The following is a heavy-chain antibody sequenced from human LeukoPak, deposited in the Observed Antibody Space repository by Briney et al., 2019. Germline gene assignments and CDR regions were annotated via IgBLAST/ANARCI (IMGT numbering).Heavy chain of an antibody. Sequence: ASVKVPCKASGYTFTNYAMNWVRQAPGQGLEWMGWMNPNSGNTGYAQKFQGRVTMTRNTSISTAYMELSSLRSEDTAVYYCARKNVAAAGRNWFDPWGQGTLVTVSS. V-gene: IGHV1-8*01. CDR1: GYTFTNYA. CDR3: ARKNVAAAGRNWFDP. J-gene: IGHJ5*02. CDR2: MNPNSGNT. D-gene: IGHD6-13*01.